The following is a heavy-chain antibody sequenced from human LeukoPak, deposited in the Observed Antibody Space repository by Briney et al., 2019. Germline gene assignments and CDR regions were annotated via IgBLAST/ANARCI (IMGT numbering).Heavy chain of an antibody. CDR2: INTNSGGT. D-gene: IGHD2-15*01. J-gene: IGHJ5*02. CDR3: ARLKVVLVVARTINWFDP. V-gene: IGHV1-2*06. CDR1: GYTFTGYY. Sequence: ASVTVSCTASGYTFTGYYMHWVRHAPGQGLEWTGRINTNSGGTNYAQKFQGRVTITRDTSTSTAYMELSRLRSDDTAVYYCARLKVVLVVARTINWFDPWGQGTLVTVSS.